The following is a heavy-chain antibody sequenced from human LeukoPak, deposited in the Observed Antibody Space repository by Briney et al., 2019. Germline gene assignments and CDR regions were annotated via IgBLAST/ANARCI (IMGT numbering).Heavy chain of an antibody. V-gene: IGHV4-34*01. J-gene: IGHJ5*02. CDR1: GGSISGYY. D-gene: IGHD6-13*01. CDR3: ARKTGYSSSWYPT. CDR2: INHSGST. Sequence: SETLSLTCTVSGGSISGYYWSWIRQPPGKGLEWIGEINHSGSTNYNPSLKSRVTISVDTSKNQFSLKLSSVTAADTAVYYCARKTGYSSSWYPTWGQGTLVTVSS.